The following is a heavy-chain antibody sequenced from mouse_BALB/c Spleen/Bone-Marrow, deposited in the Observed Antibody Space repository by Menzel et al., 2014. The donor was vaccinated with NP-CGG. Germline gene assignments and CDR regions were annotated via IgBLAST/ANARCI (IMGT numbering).Heavy chain of an antibody. CDR3: TRLTYYGLTDY. CDR2: INPESSTI. V-gene: IGHV4-1*02. D-gene: IGHD1-2*01. CDR1: GFDFSRYW. J-gene: IGHJ2*01. Sequence: EVQRVESGGGLVQPGGSLKLSCTVSGFDFSRYWMSWVRQAPGKGLQWIGEINPESSTINYTPSLKDKFIISRDNAKNTVYLQMSKVRSEDTALYYCTRLTYYGLTDYWGKAPLSQSPQ.